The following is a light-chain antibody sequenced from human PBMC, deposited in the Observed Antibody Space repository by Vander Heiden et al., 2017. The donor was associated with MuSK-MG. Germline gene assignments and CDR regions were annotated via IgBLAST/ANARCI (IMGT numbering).Light chain of an antibody. Sequence: IVLTQSPATLSSSPGERATLSCRASQSVSSYLAWYQQKPGQAPRLRSYDASNRATGIPARFSGSGSGTDFTLTISSLEPEDLAVYYCQQRSNWPHTFGHGTKVEIK. CDR3: QQRSNWPHT. V-gene: IGKV3-11*01. CDR1: QSVSSY. J-gene: IGKJ3*01. CDR2: DAS.